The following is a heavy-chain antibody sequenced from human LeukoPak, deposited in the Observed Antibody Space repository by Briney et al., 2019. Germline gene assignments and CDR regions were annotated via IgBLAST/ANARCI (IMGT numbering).Heavy chain of an antibody. Sequence: SETLSLTCTVSGGSISSYYCSWVRHSPGEGLGWLGYIFTSGWTDYNPSLKSRVTMSVDTSKNQLSMELRFLTAADTAVYYCATSHDVKTTPYDLWGQGTLVTVSS. V-gene: IGHV4-4*09. CDR2: IFTSGWT. D-gene: IGHD1-14*01. CDR3: ATSHDVKTTPYDL. J-gene: IGHJ5*02. CDR1: GGSISSYY.